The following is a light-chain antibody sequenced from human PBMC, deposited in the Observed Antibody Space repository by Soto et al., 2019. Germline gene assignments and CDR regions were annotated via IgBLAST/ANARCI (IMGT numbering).Light chain of an antibody. CDR3: QHHNTCPMYT. CDR2: MAS. J-gene: IGKJ2*01. Sequence: DIQMTQSPSSLSASVGDRVTITCRASQIISSWLAWFQQKPGKAPNLLTHMASNLESGVPTRFSGGGSGTDFTLTIGSLQPDDFATYYCQHHNTCPMYTFGQGTKVDIK. V-gene: IGKV1-5*03. CDR1: QIISSW.